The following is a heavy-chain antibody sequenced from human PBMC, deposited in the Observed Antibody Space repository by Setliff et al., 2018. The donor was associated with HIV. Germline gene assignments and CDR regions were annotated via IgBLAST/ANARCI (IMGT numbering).Heavy chain of an antibody. CDR3: ARTSSKFYAGNGMDV. J-gene: IGHJ6*04. Sequence: SETLSLPCTVSGGSISSSRYYWGWIRQPPGKGLEWIASVYFSGNTRYNPSRKSRVTISVDTSKNQFPLKLRSVTAADTAIYYCARTSSKFYAGNGMDVWGKGTTVTVSS. V-gene: IGHV4-39*06. CDR2: VYFSGNT. CDR1: GGSISSSRYY. D-gene: IGHD6-13*01.